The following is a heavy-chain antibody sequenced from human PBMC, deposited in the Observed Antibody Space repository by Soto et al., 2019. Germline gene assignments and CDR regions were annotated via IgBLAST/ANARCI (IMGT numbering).Heavy chain of an antibody. CDR3: ARAPGPITIFGVVTPGTLGFDP. CDR2: IYYSGST. Sequence: SETLSLTCTVSGGSISSSSYDWGWIRQPPGKGREWIGSIYYSGSTYYNPSLKSRVTISVDTSKNQFSLKLSSVTAADTAVYYCARAPGPITIFGVVTPGTLGFDPWGQGTLVTVSS. CDR1: GGSISSSSYD. J-gene: IGHJ5*02. V-gene: IGHV4-39*01. D-gene: IGHD3-3*01.